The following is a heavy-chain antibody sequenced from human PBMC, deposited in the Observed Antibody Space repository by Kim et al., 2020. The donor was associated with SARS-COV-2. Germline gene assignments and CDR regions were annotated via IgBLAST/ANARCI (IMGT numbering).Heavy chain of an antibody. Sequence: GGSLRLSCAASGFTFSSYGMHWVRQAQGKGLEWVAVIWYDGSNKYYADSVKGRFTISRDNSKNTLYLQMNSLRAEETTVYYCAKDRITMVRGAGYYYYCGMDVWGQGTTVTVSS. V-gene: IGHV3-33*06. CDR3: AKDRITMVRGAGYYYYCGMDV. J-gene: IGHJ6*02. CDR2: IWYDGSNK. D-gene: IGHD3-10*01. CDR1: GFTFSSYG.